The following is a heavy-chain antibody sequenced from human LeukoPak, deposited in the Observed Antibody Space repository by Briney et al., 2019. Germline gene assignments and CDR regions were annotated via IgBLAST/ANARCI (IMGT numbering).Heavy chain of an antibody. Sequence: SETLSLTCAVYGGSFSGYYWSWIRQPPGKGLEWIGEINHSGSTNYNPSLKSRVTISVDTSKNQFSLKLSSVTAADTAVYYCARAFITMVRGVITKPSNWFDPWGQGTLVTVSS. V-gene: IGHV4-34*01. CDR2: INHSGST. CDR3: ARAFITMVRGVITKPSNWFDP. J-gene: IGHJ5*02. D-gene: IGHD3-10*01. CDR1: GGSFSGYY.